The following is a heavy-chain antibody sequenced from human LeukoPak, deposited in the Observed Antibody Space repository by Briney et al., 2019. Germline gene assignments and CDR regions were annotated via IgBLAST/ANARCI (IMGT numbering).Heavy chain of an antibody. Sequence: GGSLRLSCAAYGFTFSTYGMHWVRQAPGKGLEWVAVIWSDGSDKYYADSVKGRFTISRDNSKLYLQMDRLRVEDTAVYYCARDYCGGNCYNFDYWGQGTLVTVSS. D-gene: IGHD2-21*02. CDR3: ARDYCGGNCYNFDY. CDR1: GFTFSTYG. CDR2: IWSDGSDK. V-gene: IGHV3-33*01. J-gene: IGHJ4*02.